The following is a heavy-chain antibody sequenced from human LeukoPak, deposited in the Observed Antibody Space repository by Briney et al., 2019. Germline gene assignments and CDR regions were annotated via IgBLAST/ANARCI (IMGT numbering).Heavy chain of an antibody. V-gene: IGHV1-69*05. J-gene: IGHJ6*03. D-gene: IGHD4-23*01. CDR2: IIPIFGTA. Sequence: GASVKVSCKASGGTFSSNAISWVRQAPGQGLEWMGGIIPIFGTANYAQKFQGRVTITTDESTSTAYMELSSLRSEDTAVYYCARVRRIYGGNSPLYYYYMDVWGKGTTVAVSS. CDR3: ARVRRIYGGNSPLYYYYMDV. CDR1: GGTFSSNA.